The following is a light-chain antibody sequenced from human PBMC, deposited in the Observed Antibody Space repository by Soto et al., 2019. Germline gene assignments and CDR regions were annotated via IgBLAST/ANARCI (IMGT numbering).Light chain of an antibody. Sequence: QSVLTQPASVSGSPGQSITISCTGTSSDVGGYNYVSWYQQHPGKAPKLMIYEVSNRPSGVSNRFSGSKSGNTASLTISGLQAEDEADYSCSSYTSSGVVFGGGTQLTVL. CDR1: SSDVGGYNY. J-gene: IGLJ2*01. V-gene: IGLV2-14*01. CDR3: SSYTSSGVV. CDR2: EVS.